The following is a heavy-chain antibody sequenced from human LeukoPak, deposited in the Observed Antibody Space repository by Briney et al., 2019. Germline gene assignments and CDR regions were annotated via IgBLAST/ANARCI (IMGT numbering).Heavy chain of an antibody. D-gene: IGHD6-19*01. CDR2: IYYSGST. V-gene: IGHV4-61*01. Sequence: SETLSLTCTVSGGSVSSGSYYWTWIRQPPGKGLEWIGYIYYSGSTNYNPSLKSRVTISIDTSKNQFSLKLSSVTAADTAVYHCARITPSGWSDYWGQGTLVTVSS. J-gene: IGHJ4*02. CDR3: ARITPSGWSDY. CDR1: GGSVSSGSYY.